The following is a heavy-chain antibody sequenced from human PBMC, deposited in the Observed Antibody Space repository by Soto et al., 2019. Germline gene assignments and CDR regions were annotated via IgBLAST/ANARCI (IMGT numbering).Heavy chain of an antibody. D-gene: IGHD5-12*01. CDR1: GGSISSGGYS. V-gene: IGHV4-30-2*01. CDR2: IYHSGST. Sequence: QLQLQESGSGLVKPSQTLSLTCAVSGGSISSGGYSWSWIRQPPGKGLEWIGYIYHSGSTYYNPSLRRRVTRSVARSKNQFSLQLGSVTAADTAVYYCAAGGGLPRYSWGQGTLVTVSS. J-gene: IGHJ4*02. CDR3: AAGGGLPRYS.